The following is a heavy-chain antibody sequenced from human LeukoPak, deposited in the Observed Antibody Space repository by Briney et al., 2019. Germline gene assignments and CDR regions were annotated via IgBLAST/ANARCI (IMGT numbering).Heavy chain of an antibody. D-gene: IGHD2-21*02. V-gene: IGHV1-69*13. CDR1: GGTFSSYA. J-gene: IGHJ3*02. CDR3: ARDPCGGDCYHAFDI. CDR2: IIPIFGTA. Sequence: SVKVSCKASGGTFSSYAISWVQQAPGQGLEWMGGIIPIFGTANYAQKFQGRVTITADESTSTAYMELSSLRSEDTAVYYCARDPCGGDCYHAFDIWGQGTMVTVSS.